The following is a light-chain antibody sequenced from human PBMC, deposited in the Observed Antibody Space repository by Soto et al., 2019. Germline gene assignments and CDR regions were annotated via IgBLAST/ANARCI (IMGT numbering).Light chain of an antibody. CDR3: GSYTSTDTTFV. Sequence: QSVLAQPSSVSGSPGQSITISCTGTSTDVGGYNYVSWYQHHPGKGPKLLIYEVNHRPPGVSDRFSGSKSGNKASLTISNLEAEDESDYYCGSYTSTDTTFVFGTGTKLTVL. CDR1: STDVGGYNY. V-gene: IGLV2-14*01. CDR2: EVN. J-gene: IGLJ1*01.